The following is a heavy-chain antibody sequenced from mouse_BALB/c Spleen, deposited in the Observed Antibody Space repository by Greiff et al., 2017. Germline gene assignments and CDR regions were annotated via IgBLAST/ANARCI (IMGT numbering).Heavy chain of an antibody. J-gene: IGHJ3*01. CDR3: AKHEEMGNYIFAY. CDR2: IWGGGST. Sequence: VMLVESGPGLVAPSQSLSIPCTVSGFSLTDYGVSWIRQPPGKGLEWLGVIWGGGSTYYNSALKSRLSISKDNSKSQVFLKMNSLQTDDTAMYYCAKHEEMGNYIFAYWGQGTLVTVSA. CDR1: GFSLTDYG. V-gene: IGHV2-6-5*01. D-gene: IGHD2-1*01.